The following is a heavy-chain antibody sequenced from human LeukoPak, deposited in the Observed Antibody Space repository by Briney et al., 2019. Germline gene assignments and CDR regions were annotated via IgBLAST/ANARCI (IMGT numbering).Heavy chain of an antibody. Sequence: SETLSLTCAVYGGSFIGYYWSWIRQPPGEGLEWIGEINHSGSTNYNPSLKSRVTISVDTSKNQFSLKLSSVTAADTAVYYCARGLEQQLVLFDYWGQGTLVTVSS. V-gene: IGHV4-34*01. CDR1: GGSFIGYY. J-gene: IGHJ4*02. D-gene: IGHD6-13*01. CDR2: INHSGST. CDR3: ARGLEQQLVLFDY.